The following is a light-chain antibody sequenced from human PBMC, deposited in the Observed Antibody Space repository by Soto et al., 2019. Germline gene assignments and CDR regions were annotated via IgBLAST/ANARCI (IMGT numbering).Light chain of an antibody. CDR1: QSVSSSY. J-gene: IGKJ1*01. V-gene: IGKV3-20*01. CDR3: QQYET. Sequence: EIVLTQSPGTLSLSPGERATLSCMASQSVSSSYLAWYQQKPGQAPRLLIYGASSRATGIPDRFSGSGSGTDFTLTISRLEPEDFAVYYCQQYETFGQGTKVEIK. CDR2: GAS.